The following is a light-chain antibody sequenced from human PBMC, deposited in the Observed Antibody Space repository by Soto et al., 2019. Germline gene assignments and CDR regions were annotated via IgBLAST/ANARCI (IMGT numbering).Light chain of an antibody. CDR3: NSYILSKTVI. CDR2: EVN. Sequence: QSALTQPASVSGSPGQSITIPCSGTSSDVGAHAFVSWYQNHPDKAPKVIIFEVNKRLSGVSDRFSGSKTGNTASLTISEIKADDEADYYCNSYILSKTVIFGGGTKLTVL. J-gene: IGLJ2*01. CDR1: SSDVGAHAF. V-gene: IGLV2-14*01.